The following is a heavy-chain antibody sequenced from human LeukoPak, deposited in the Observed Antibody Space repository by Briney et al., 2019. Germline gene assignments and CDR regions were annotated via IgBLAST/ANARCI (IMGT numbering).Heavy chain of an antibody. D-gene: IGHD3-9*01. Sequence: PSEPLSLTCAVYGGSFSGYYWSWIRQPPGKGLEWIGEINHSGSTNYNPSLKSRVTISVDTSKNQFSLKLSSVTAADTAVYYCARDLPYNYDILTGYFRWFNPWGQGTLVTVSS. V-gene: IGHV4-34*01. CDR3: ARDLPYNYDILTGYFRWFNP. CDR1: GGSFSGYY. CDR2: INHSGST. J-gene: IGHJ5*02.